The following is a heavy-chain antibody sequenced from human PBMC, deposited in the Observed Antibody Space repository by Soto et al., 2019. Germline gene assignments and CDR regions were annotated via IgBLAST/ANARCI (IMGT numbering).Heavy chain of an antibody. CDR1: GYTFTSYY. D-gene: IGHD3-9*01. CDR3: AQDRYDILTGLDY. Sequence: QVQLVQSGAEVKKPGASVKVSCKASGYTFTSYYMHWVRQAPGQGLEWMGIINPSGGSTSYAQKFQGRVXXTXDTXTSTVYMELSSLRSEDTAVYYCAQDRYDILTGLDYWGQGTLVTVSS. V-gene: IGHV1-46*01. J-gene: IGHJ4*02. CDR2: INPSGGST.